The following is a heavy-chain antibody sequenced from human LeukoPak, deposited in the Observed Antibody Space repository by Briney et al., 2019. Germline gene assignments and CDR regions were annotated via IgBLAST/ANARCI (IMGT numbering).Heavy chain of an antibody. CDR1: GYTFSGYY. V-gene: IGHV1-2*02. CDR2: INPNSGGT. D-gene: IGHD2/OR15-2a*01. Sequence: ASVKVSCKASGYTFSGYYIHWVRQAPGQGLEWMGWINPNSGGTNYAQKFQGRVTMTRDTSISTAYMELSSLRSDDTAVYYCAREGSKGLSRADAFDIWGQGTMVTVS. CDR3: AREGSKGLSRADAFDI. J-gene: IGHJ3*02.